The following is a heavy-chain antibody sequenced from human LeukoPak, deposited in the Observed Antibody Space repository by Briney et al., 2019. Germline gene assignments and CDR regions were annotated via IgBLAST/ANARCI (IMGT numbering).Heavy chain of an antibody. Sequence: SQTLSLTCNVSGDSIRSGDYYWTWIRQSPGMGLEWIGYIYYSGSIQYNPSLESRISISKDTSKNQFSLELTSVTAADTAVYYCARGSGYFYCLDAWGQGATVTVSS. CDR3: ARGSGYFYCLDA. D-gene: IGHD3-3*01. J-gene: IGHJ6*02. CDR2: IYYSGSI. CDR1: GDSIRSGDYY. V-gene: IGHV4-30-4*01.